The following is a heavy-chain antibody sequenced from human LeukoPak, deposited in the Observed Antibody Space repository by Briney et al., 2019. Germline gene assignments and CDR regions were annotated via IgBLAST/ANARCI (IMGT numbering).Heavy chain of an antibody. J-gene: IGHJ4*02. V-gene: IGHV3-15*01. CDR2: IKSKTDGGTT. Sequence: GGSLRLSCAASGFTFSSYAMSWVRQAPGKGLEWVGRIKSKTDGGTTDYAAPVKGRFTISRDDSKNTLYLQMNSLKTEDTAVYYCTTRHSSGWYQVYWGQGTLVTVSS. CDR3: TTRHSSGWYQVY. CDR1: GFTFSSYA. D-gene: IGHD6-19*01.